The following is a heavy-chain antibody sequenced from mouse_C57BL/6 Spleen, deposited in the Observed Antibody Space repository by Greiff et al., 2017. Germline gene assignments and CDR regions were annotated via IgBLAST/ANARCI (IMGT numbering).Heavy chain of an antibody. D-gene: IGHD2-3*01. CDR1: GYTFTSYW. J-gene: IGHJ4*01. V-gene: IGHV1-59*01. CDR2: IDPSDSYT. Sequence: QVQLQQPGAELVRPGTSVKLSCKASGYTFTSYWMHWVKQRPGQGLEWIGVIDPSDSYTNYNQKFKGKATLTVDTSSSTAYMQLSSLTSEDSAVYYCARGEGDGYYGAMDCWGQGTSVTVSS. CDR3: ARGEGDGYYGAMDC.